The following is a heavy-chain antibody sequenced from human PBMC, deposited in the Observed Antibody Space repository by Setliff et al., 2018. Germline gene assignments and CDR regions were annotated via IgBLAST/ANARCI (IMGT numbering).Heavy chain of an antibody. Sequence: SETLSLTCAVYGDSFSDYYWSWIRQPPGKGLEWIEEINHSGSTSYNPSLKSRLTMSVDTSTNQFSLKLTSVTAADTAVYYCARLSWNGLRYSGLDVWGQGTTVTVS. V-gene: IGHV4-34*01. J-gene: IGHJ6*02. D-gene: IGHD3-3*01. CDR1: GDSFSDYY. CDR3: ARLSWNGLRYSGLDV. CDR2: INHSGST.